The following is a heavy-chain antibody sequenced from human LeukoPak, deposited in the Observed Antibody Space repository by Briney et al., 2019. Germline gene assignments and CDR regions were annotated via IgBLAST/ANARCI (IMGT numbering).Heavy chain of an antibody. CDR2: VSLSGLT. D-gene: IGHD2-8*01. CDR3: SRENGAFSPFGY. J-gene: IGHJ4*02. Sequence: SETLSLTCGVSGGSITSTNWWSWVRQPPGQGLEWIGEVSLSGLTNYNPSLTSRVIMALDTSKNHLSLHLTSVTAADTAVYYCSRENGAFSPFGYWGQGYLVTVLS. CDR1: GGSITSTNW. V-gene: IGHV4-4*02.